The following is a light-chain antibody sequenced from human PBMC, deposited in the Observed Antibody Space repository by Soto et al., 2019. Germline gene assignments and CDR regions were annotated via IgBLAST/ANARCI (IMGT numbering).Light chain of an antibody. CDR3: SSYVTGNSLI. V-gene: IGLV2-8*01. CDR1: SSDVGGHDY. J-gene: IGLJ2*01. CDR2: EVN. Sequence: QSVLTQPPSASGSPGQSVTISCTGTSSDVGGHDYVSWYQQHPGKVPKLMIYEVNKRPSGVPDRFSGSKFGNTASLTVSGLQAEDEADYYCSSYVTGNSLIFGGETKLTVL.